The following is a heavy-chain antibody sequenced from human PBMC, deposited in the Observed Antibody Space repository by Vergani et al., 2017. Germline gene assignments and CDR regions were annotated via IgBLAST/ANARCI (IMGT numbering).Heavy chain of an antibody. CDR3: ARALPQYYYDMGYFDL. D-gene: IGHD3-22*01. CDR2: IIPILGIA. Sequence: QVQLVQSGAEVKKPGSSVKVSCKASGGTFSSYTISWVRQAPGQGLEWMGRIIPILGIANYAQKFQGRVTITADKSTSTAYMELSSLRSEDTAVYYCARALPQYYYDMGYFDLWGRGTLVTVSS. V-gene: IGHV1-69*02. J-gene: IGHJ2*01. CDR1: GGTFSSYT.